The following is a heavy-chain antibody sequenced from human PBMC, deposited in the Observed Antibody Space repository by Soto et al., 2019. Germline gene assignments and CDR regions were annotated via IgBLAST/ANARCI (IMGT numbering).Heavy chain of an antibody. V-gene: IGHV4-30-4*01. J-gene: IGHJ6*02. CDR3: ARGFSSSSIEDYYYYGMDV. D-gene: IGHD6-6*01. CDR2: IYYSGST. Sequence: PSETLSLTCTVSGGSISSGDYYWSWIRQPPGKGLEWIGYIYYSGSTYYNPSLKSRVTISVDTSKNQFSLKLSSVTAADTAVYYCARGFSSSSIEDYYYYGMDVWGQGTTVPVSS. CDR1: GGSISSGDYY.